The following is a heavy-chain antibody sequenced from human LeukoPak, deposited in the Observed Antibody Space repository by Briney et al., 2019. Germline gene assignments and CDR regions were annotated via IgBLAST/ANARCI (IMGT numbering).Heavy chain of an antibody. D-gene: IGHD3-10*01. CDR2: INNAGSST. J-gene: IGHJ6*02. V-gene: IGHV3-74*01. Sequence: GGSLRLSCVASGFTLRSYWMHWVRQVPGKGLVWVSRINNAGSSTNYADSVKGRFTISRDNAKNSLYLQMNSLRAEDTAVYYCARDEYYGSGSYYYYYYGMDVWGQGTMVTVSS. CDR1: GFTLRSYW. CDR3: ARDEYYGSGSYYYYYYGMDV.